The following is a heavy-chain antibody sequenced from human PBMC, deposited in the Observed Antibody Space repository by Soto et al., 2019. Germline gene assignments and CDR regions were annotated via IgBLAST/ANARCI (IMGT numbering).Heavy chain of an antibody. CDR2: IIPISETT. D-gene: IGHD2-2*01. J-gene: IGHJ6*02. V-gene: IGHV1-69*01. CDR3: ARSQGSSTSLEIYYYYYSGMDV. Sequence: QVQLVQSGAEVKKPGSSVKVSCKASGGTFSSYAISWVRQAPGQGLEWMGGIIPISETTNYAQKFQGRVTITADESKSTAYMELSSLRAEDTAVYYCARSQGSSTSLEIYYYYYSGMDVWGQGTTVTV. CDR1: GGTFSSYA.